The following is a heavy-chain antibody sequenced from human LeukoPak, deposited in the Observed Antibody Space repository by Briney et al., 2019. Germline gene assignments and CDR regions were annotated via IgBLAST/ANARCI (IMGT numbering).Heavy chain of an antibody. Sequence: GGSLRLSCAASGFTFSSYAMSWVRQAPGKGLEWVSAISGSGGSTYYADYVKGRFTISRDSSKNTLYLQMNSLRADDTAVYYCAKDVRSAPRAADYWGQGTLVTVSS. J-gene: IGHJ4*02. CDR1: GFTFSSYA. CDR3: AKDVRSAPRAADY. CDR2: ISGSGGST. V-gene: IGHV3-23*01.